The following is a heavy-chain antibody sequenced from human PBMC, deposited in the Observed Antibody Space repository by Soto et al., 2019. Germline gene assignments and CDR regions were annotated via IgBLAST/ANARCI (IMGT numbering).Heavy chain of an antibody. CDR2: ISGYNGDI. D-gene: IGHD1-26*01. V-gene: IGHV1-18*04. CDR1: GYTFNRHG. Sequence: QVHLVQSGGEVKKPGASVKVSCKASGYTFNRHGITWVRQAPGQGLEWMGWISGYNGDINYEQKFQGRVTLSSDTLTSTVYLELKSLRFGDPAVYYCARVRIVGAREIDFWGQGTLVTVSP. CDR3: ARVRIVGAREIDF. J-gene: IGHJ4*02.